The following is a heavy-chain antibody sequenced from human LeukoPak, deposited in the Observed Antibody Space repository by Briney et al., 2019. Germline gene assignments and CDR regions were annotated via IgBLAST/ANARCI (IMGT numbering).Heavy chain of an antibody. CDR1: GGSISSSSYY. CDR3: ARQRGVEYYDFWSGYYYYFDY. J-gene: IGHJ4*02. V-gene: IGHV4-39*01. CDR2: IYYSWST. Sequence: SETLSLTCTVSGGSISSSSYYWGWIRQPPGKGLEWIGSIYYSWSTYYTPSLKSRVTISVDTSKNQFSLKLSSVTAADTAVYYCARQRGVEYYDFWSGYYYYFDYWGQGTLVTVSS. D-gene: IGHD3-3*01.